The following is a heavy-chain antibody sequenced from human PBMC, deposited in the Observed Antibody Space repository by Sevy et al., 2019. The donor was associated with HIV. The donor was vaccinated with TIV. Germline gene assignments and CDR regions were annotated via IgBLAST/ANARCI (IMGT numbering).Heavy chain of an antibody. Sequence: GGSLRLSCAASGFTFSSYSMNWVRQAPGKGLEWVSYISSSSSTIYYADSVKGRFTISRDNAKNSLYLQMNSLRDEDTAVYYCARDAMYYYDSSAYFDYWGQGTLVTVSS. CDR1: GFTFSSYS. J-gene: IGHJ4*02. D-gene: IGHD3-22*01. CDR3: ARDAMYYYDSSAYFDY. CDR2: ISSSSSTI. V-gene: IGHV3-48*02.